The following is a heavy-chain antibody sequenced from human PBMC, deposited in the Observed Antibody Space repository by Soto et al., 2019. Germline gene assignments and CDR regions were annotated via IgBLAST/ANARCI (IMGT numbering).Heavy chain of an antibody. CDR1: GGSLSGYY. D-gene: IGHD4-17*01. J-gene: IGHJ6*02. Sequence: QVQLQQWGAGLLKPSETLSLTCAVYGGSLSGYYGNWIRQSPGKGLEGTGEINHSGSTNYNPSLKSRVTISIDESKNQFSLKLSSATAADPAVYSCARTRHLDVWGQGTKVIVSS. CDR3: ARTRHLDV. CDR2: INHSGST. V-gene: IGHV4-34*01.